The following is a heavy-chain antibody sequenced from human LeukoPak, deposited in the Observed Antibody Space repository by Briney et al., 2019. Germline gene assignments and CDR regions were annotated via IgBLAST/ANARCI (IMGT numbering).Heavy chain of an antibody. V-gene: IGHV4-4*07. CDR1: GGSISSYY. CDR2: IYTSGST. Sequence: SETLSLTCTVSGGSISSYYWSWIRQPAGKGLEWIGRIYTSGSTNYNPSLKSRVTMSVDTSKNQFSLKLSSVTAADTAVYYCAREVYYDFWSGPLIDYWGQGTLDTVSS. D-gene: IGHD3-3*01. CDR3: AREVYYDFWSGPLIDY. J-gene: IGHJ4*02.